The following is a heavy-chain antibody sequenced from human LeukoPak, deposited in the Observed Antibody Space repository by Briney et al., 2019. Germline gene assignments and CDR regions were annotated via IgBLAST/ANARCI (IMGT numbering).Heavy chain of an antibody. CDR1: GFTFSSYA. CDR2: IIGSGGST. Sequence: PGGSLRLSCAASGFTFSSYAMSWVRQAPGKGLEWVSAIIGSGGSTYYADSVKGRFTISRDNSKNTLYLQMNSLRAEDTAVYYCAKSSGSYYDGNYWGQGTLVTVSS. CDR3: AKSSGSYYDGNY. D-gene: IGHD1-26*01. V-gene: IGHV3-23*01. J-gene: IGHJ4*02.